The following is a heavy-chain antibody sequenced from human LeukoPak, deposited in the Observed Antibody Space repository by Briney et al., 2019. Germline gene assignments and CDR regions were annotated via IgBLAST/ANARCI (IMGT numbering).Heavy chain of an antibody. Sequence: GGSLRLSCAASGFTFSRYSMNWVRQAPGKGLEWISYISGRSSAIYYADSVKGRFTISRDNAKNSLYLQMNSLRAEDTAIYYCAKDLGDCSSTSCYDFDYWGQGTLVTVSS. J-gene: IGHJ4*02. V-gene: IGHV3-48*01. CDR1: GFTFSRYS. CDR2: ISGRSSAI. CDR3: AKDLGDCSSTSCYDFDY. D-gene: IGHD2-2*01.